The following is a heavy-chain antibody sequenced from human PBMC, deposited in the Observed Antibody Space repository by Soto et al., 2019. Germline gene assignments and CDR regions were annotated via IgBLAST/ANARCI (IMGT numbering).Heavy chain of an antibody. CDR2: INHSGST. D-gene: IGHD3-10*01. J-gene: IGHJ1*01. Sequence: QVQLQQWGAGLLKPSETLSLTCAVYGGSFSGYYWSWIRQPPGKGLEWIGEINHSGSTNYNPSLKSRVTISVDPSKNQFSLKLSSVTAADTAVYYCARETMVRGKRYFQHWGQGTLVTVSS. CDR3: ARETMVRGKRYFQH. CDR1: GGSFSGYY. V-gene: IGHV4-34*01.